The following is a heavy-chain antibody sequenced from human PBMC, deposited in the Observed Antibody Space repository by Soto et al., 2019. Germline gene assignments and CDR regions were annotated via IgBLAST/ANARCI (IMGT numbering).Heavy chain of an antibody. D-gene: IGHD3-10*01. J-gene: IGHJ4*02. CDR3: ARNGSGIYYHFDY. Sequence: GGSLRLSCAASGFTFSNYAMHWVRQAPGKGLEWVAVISYDGRNKYYADSVKGRFTISRDNSKNTLYLQVNSLRADDTAVYYCARNGSGIYYHFDYWGQGTLVTVSS. CDR1: GFTFSNYA. V-gene: IGHV3-30*04. CDR2: ISYDGRNK.